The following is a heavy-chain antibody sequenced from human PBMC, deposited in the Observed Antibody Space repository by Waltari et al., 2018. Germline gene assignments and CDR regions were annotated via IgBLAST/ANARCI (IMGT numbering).Heavy chain of an antibody. CDR2: IIPIFGTA. J-gene: IGHJ4*02. V-gene: IGHV1-69*13. CDR1: GGTFSSYA. D-gene: IGHD6-6*01. Sequence: QVQLVQSGAEVKKPGSSVKVSCKAYGGTFSSYAISWVRQAPGQGLEWMGGIIPIFGTANYAQKCQGSVTITADESTSTAYMELSSLRSEDTAVYYCARENEQLAYFDYWGQGTLVTVSS. CDR3: ARENEQLAYFDY.